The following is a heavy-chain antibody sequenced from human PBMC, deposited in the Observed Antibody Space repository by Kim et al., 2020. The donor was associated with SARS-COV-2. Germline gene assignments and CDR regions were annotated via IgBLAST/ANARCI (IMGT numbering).Heavy chain of an antibody. Sequence: SQTLSLTCAISGDSVSSNSAAWNWIRQSPSRGLEWLGRTYYRSKWYNDYAVSVKSRITINPDTSKNQFSLQLNSVTPEDTAVYYCARFGLIELSVAGTKNYYYYGMDVWGQGTTVTVSS. V-gene: IGHV6-1*01. CDR1: GDSVSSNSAA. CDR3: ARFGLIELSVAGTKNYYYYGMDV. D-gene: IGHD6-19*01. CDR2: TYYRSKWYN. J-gene: IGHJ6*02.